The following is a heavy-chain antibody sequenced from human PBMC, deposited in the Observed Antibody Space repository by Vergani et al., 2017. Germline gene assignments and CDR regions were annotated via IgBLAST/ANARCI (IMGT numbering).Heavy chain of an antibody. CDR2: IYYSGST. CDR3: ARVRLVPAAIYDMDV. Sequence: QVQLQESGPGLVKPSETLSLTCTVSGGSISSYYWSWIRQPPGKGLEWIGYIYYSGSTNYNPSLKSRVTISVDTSKNQFSLKLSSVTAADTAVYYCARVRLVPAAIYDMDVWGKGTTVTVSS. V-gene: IGHV4-59*01. CDR1: GGSISSYY. J-gene: IGHJ6*03. D-gene: IGHD2-2*01.